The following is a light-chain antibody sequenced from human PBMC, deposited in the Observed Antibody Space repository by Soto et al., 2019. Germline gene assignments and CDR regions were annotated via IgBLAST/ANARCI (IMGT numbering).Light chain of an antibody. V-gene: IGLV2-14*03. Sequence: QSALTQPASVSGSPGQSITISCTGTSSDVGGYNYVSWYQLHPGKVPKLMIYDVSNRPSGVSNRFSGSKSGNTASLTISGLQAEDEADYYCSSYASSNAVVFGGGTKLTVL. CDR2: DVS. CDR1: SSDVGGYNY. CDR3: SSYASSNAVV. J-gene: IGLJ2*01.